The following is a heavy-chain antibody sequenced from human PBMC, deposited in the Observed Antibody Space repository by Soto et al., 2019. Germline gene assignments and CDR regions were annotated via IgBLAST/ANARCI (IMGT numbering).Heavy chain of an antibody. Sequence: GGSLRLSCAVSGFTFNDYAMSWVRQAPGKGLEWVSTISGSLGSAYYAASVEGRFTISGDNSNNTLYLQMNSLRVEDTATYYCAKDSRLPGFVLLIHAFDIWGHGTMVTVSS. V-gene: IGHV3-23*01. J-gene: IGHJ3*02. CDR3: AKDSRLPGFVLLIHAFDI. D-gene: IGHD2-8*01. CDR2: ISGSLGSA. CDR1: GFTFNDYA.